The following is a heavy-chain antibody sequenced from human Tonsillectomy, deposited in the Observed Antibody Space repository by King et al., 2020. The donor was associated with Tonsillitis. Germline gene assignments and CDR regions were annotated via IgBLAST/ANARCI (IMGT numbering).Heavy chain of an antibody. J-gene: IGHJ5*02. Sequence: QLQESGPGLVKPSETLSLTCTVSGDSIISSGYYWGWIRQPPGKGLEWIGSFHYSGSTYYNPSLKSRVTISVDTSKNQFSLKLNSVTAADTAVYYCARATYYYDAVPVISYWFDPWGQGTLVTVSS. CDR1: GDSIISSGYY. CDR3: ARATYYYDAVPVISYWFDP. CDR2: FHYSGST. D-gene: IGHD3-22*01. V-gene: IGHV4-39*01.